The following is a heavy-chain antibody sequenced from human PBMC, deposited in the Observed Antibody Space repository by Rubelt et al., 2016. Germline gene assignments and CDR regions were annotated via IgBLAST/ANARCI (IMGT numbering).Heavy chain of an antibody. V-gene: IGHV4-61*01. D-gene: IGHD5-12*01. J-gene: IGHJ4*02. CDR1: GGSISSYSHF. CDR2: IYYSGST. Sequence: QVQLQESGPGLVKPSETLSLTCTVSGGSISSYSHFWGWIRQSPGTGLEWIGYIYYSGSTNYNPSLRSRVTMSVDTSNNQFSLRLRSLTAADTALYYCARAHYTTYDSPFDYWGQGILVTVSS. CDR3: ARAHYTTYDSPFDY.